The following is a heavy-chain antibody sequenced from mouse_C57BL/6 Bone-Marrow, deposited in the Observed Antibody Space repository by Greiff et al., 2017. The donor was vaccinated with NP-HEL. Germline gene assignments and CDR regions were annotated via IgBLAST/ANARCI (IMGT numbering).Heavy chain of an antibody. V-gene: IGHV1-11*01. CDR3: GDPGRVPYYAMDY. CDR2: IYPVSGET. CDR1: GYTFTDHI. Sequence: QVQLKQSGAELASPGASVTLSCKASGYTFTDHIMNWVKKRPGQGLEWIGRIYPVSGETNYNQKFMGKATFSVDRSSSTVYMVLNSLTSEDPAVYYCGDPGRVPYYAMDYWGQGTSVTVSS. J-gene: IGHJ4*01.